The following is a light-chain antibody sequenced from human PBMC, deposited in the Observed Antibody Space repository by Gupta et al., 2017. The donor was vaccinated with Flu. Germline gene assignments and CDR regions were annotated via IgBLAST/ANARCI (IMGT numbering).Light chain of an antibody. CDR2: EAT. J-gene: IGKJ4*01. V-gene: IGKV5-2*01. Sequence: TTLTQSPAFMSATPGDKVNISCKASQDIDDDMNWYQQKPREAAIFIIQEATTRVPRTPPRFSGSRDGTDFTLTMNNREAEDDAYYSCLQHDNFPLGSFGGGTKVEIK. CDR3: LQHDNFPLGS. CDR1: QDIDDD.